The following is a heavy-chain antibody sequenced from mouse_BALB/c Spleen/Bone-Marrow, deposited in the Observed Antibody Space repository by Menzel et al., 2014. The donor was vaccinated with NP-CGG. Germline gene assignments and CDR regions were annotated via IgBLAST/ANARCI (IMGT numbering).Heavy chain of an antibody. Sequence: VKLMESGAELVRPGVSVKISCKGSGYTFTNNAIHWVKQSRAKSLEWIGIISTYYGDTTYNQKFKGKATMTVDKSSSTAYLKLARLTSEESAIYYCARSGNVQNAMDYWGQGTSVTGSS. CDR1: GYTFTNNA. CDR2: ISTYYGDT. CDR3: ARSGNVQNAMDY. V-gene: IGHV1S137*01. J-gene: IGHJ4*01.